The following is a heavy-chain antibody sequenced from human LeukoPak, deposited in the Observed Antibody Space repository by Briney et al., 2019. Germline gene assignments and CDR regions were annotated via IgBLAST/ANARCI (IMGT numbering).Heavy chain of an antibody. CDR2: IRHDGSNK. CDR3: ARDRSQEFDP. D-gene: IGHD3-10*01. V-gene: IGHV3-30*02. J-gene: IGHJ5*02. Sequence: GGSLRLSCVASGFTFISYGMHWVRQAPGKGLEWVAFIRHDGSNKYYADSVKGRFTISRDNSKNTLYLQMNSLRAEDTAVYYCARDRSQEFDPWGQGTLVTVSS. CDR1: GFTFISYG.